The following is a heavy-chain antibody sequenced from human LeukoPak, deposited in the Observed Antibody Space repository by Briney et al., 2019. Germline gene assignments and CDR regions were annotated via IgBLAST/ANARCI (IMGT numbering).Heavy chain of an antibody. J-gene: IGHJ4*02. D-gene: IGHD1-26*01. CDR2: INPKSGVT. CDR1: GYTFTDYY. V-gene: IGHV1-2*02. Sequence: ASVKVSCKASGYTFTDYYMHWVRQAPGQGLEWLGWINPKSGVTNYAQKFQGRVTMTRDPSISSAYMELNSLRSDDTAVYYCARDAWLVGATNLYYFDHWGQGTLVTVSS. CDR3: ARDAWLVGATNLYYFDH.